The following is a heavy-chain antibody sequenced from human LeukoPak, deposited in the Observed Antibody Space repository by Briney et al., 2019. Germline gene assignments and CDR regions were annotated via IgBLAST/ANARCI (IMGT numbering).Heavy chain of an antibody. CDR1: GFTFSSYW. J-gene: IGHJ4*02. CDR3: ARASNRNSINFDY. CDR2: LNSDGSST. V-gene: IGHV3-74*01. D-gene: IGHD1-7*01. Sequence: GGSLRLSCAASGFTFSSYWMHWVRQAPGKGLVWVSRLNSDGSSTSYADSVKGRFTISRDNAETTLHLQMNNLSAEETAVYYCARASNRNSINFDYWGQGALVTVSS.